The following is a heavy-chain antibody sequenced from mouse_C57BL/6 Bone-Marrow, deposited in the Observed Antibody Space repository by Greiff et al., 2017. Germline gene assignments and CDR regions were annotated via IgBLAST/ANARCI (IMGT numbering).Heavy chain of an antibody. V-gene: IGHV1-64*01. D-gene: IGHD4-1*01. Sequence: QVQLQQPGAELVKPGASVKLSCKASGYTFTSYWMHWVKQRPGQGLEWIGMIHPNSGSTNYNEKFKSKATLTVDKSSSTAYMQHSSLTSEDSAVYYCARSGANWADYWGKGTTRTVAS. J-gene: IGHJ2*01. CDR3: ARSGANWADY. CDR1: GYTFTSYW. CDR2: IHPNSGST.